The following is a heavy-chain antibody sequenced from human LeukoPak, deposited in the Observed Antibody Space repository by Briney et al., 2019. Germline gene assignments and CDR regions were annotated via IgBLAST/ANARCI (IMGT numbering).Heavy chain of an antibody. CDR3: ARDGSSGWTWYFDY. D-gene: IGHD6-19*01. J-gene: IGHJ4*02. Sequence: LPGGSLRLSCAASGFTFNNYAMHWVRQAPGKGLEWVAVISYDGSNKYYADSVKGRFTISRDNSKNTLYLQMNSLRAEATAVYYCARDGSSGWTWYFDYWGQGTLVTVSS. CDR2: ISYDGSNK. V-gene: IGHV3-30-3*01. CDR1: GFTFNNYA.